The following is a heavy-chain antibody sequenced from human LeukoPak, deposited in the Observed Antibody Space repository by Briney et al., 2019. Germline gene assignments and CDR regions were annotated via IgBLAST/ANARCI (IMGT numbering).Heavy chain of an antibody. CDR1: GGSISSYY. CDR2: IYYSGST. V-gene: IGHV4-59*01. J-gene: IGHJ5*02. D-gene: IGHD4-17*01. Sequence: SETLSLTCTVSGGSISSYYWSWIRQPPGKGLDWIGYIYYSGSTNYNPSLKSRVTISVDTSKNQFSLELSSVTAADTAVYYCARLKVTTSTFWFDPWGQGTLVTVSS. CDR3: ARLKVTTSTFWFDP.